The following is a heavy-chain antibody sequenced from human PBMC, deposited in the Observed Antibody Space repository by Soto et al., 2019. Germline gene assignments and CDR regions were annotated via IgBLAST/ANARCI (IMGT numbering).Heavy chain of an antibody. J-gene: IGHJ4*02. V-gene: IGHV1-58*01. CDR1: GFTFTSSA. D-gene: IGHD3-10*01. CDR3: AAERSSMVRGVIPDY. CDR2: IVVGSGNT. Sequence: GASVKVSCKASGFTFTSSAVQCVRQARGQRLEWIGWIVVGSGNTNYAQKFQERVTITRDMSTSTAYMELSSLRSEDTAVYYCAAERSSMVRGVIPDYWGQGTLVTVSS.